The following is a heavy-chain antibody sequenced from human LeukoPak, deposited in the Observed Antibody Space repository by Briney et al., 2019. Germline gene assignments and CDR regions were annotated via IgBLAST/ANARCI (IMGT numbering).Heavy chain of an antibody. V-gene: IGHV4-4*07. D-gene: IGHD1-14*01. CDR1: GGSISTYY. Sequence: PSETLSLTCTVSGGSISTYYWSWIRQPAGKGLEWIGRIYTSGSTNYNPSLKSRVTMSVDTSKNQFSLKLSSVTAADTAVYYCASYAGTVREAYFDYWGQGTLVTVSS. CDR3: ASYAGTVREAYFDY. J-gene: IGHJ4*02. CDR2: IYTSGST.